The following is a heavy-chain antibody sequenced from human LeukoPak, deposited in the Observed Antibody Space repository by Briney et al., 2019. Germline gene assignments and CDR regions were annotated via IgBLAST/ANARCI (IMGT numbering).Heavy chain of an antibody. D-gene: IGHD4-17*01. CDR2: INPNSDDT. CDR3: ARQDGDLDY. V-gene: IGHV1-2*02. Sequence: ASVKVSCKASGYTFTGYYIYWVRQAPGQGLEWMGWINPNSDDTSYAQKFQGRVTMTRDTSVSTAYMELSRLSSDDTAVYYCARQDGDLDYWGQGTLVTFSS. J-gene: IGHJ4*02. CDR1: GYTFTGYY.